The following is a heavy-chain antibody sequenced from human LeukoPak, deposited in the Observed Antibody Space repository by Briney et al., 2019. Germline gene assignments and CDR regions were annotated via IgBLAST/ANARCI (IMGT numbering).Heavy chain of an antibody. Sequence: SETLSLTCAVYGGSFSGYYWSWIRQPPGKGLEWIGEVNHSGSTNYNPSLKSRVTISVDTSKNQSSLKLSSVTAADTAVYYCARGSVLLWFGELSDWGQGTLVTVSS. J-gene: IGHJ4*02. V-gene: IGHV4-34*01. CDR2: VNHSGST. D-gene: IGHD3-10*01. CDR1: GGSFSGYY. CDR3: ARGSVLLWFGELSD.